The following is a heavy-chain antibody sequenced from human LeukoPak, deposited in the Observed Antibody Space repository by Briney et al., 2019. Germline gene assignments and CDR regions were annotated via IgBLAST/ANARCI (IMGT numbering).Heavy chain of an antibody. D-gene: IGHD1-26*01. CDR2: INPSGGST. V-gene: IGHV1-46*01. J-gene: IGHJ4*02. CDR3: ARGYSGSYLVDY. CDR1: GYTFASYY. Sequence: ASVKVSRKASGYTFASYYMHWVRQAPGQGLEWMGIINPSGGSTSYAQKFQGRVTMTRDTSTSTVYTELSSLRSEDTAVYYCARGYSGSYLVDYWGQGTLVTVSS.